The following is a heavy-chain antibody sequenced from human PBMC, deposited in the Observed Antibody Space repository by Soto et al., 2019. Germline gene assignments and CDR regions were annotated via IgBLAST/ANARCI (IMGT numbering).Heavy chain of an antibody. CDR2: INAGNGNT. J-gene: IGHJ6*02. D-gene: IGHD3-10*01. Sequence: QVQLVQSGAEVKKPGASVKVSCKASGYSFTTYSMHWVRQAPGQRLEWMGWINAGNGNTRYSQNFQGRVTLTMDTSASPAYMEVASLRSEDTAVYFCARVSPYGSGSNHSGMAVWGQGTTVTVSS. CDR1: GYSFTTYS. CDR3: ARVSPYGSGSNHSGMAV. V-gene: IGHV1-3*01.